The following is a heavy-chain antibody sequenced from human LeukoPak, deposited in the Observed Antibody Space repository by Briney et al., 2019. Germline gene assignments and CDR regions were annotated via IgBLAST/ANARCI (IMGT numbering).Heavy chain of an antibody. Sequence: GGSLRLSCSASGLTLSGYWMHWVRQIPGRGLVWVSRIDSDGSGTSYADSVKGRFTISRDDVKNMLYLQMNSLRVEDTGLYYCSTVEHFWGQGTLVTVSS. V-gene: IGHV3-74*01. CDR1: GLTLSGYW. J-gene: IGHJ4*02. D-gene: IGHD1/OR15-1a*01. CDR3: STVEHF. CDR2: IDSDGSGT.